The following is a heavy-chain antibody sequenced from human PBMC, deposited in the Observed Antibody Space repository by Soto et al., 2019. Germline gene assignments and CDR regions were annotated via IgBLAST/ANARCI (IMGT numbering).Heavy chain of an antibody. J-gene: IGHJ5*02. D-gene: IGHD6-19*01. CDR1: GLSITDSEMG. V-gene: IGHV2-26*01. CDR2: IDSSGEK. CDR3: ARRHLAVAVSPGFDP. Sequence: QVTLKESGPVLVKPTETLTLRCTVSGLSITDSEMGVSWIRQPPGQPLEWLAHIDSSGEKSYRTFLKRRLAISKDPSKSQIVLTTTNMDPADTATSFCARRHLAVAVSPGFDPWGQGIPVTVSS.